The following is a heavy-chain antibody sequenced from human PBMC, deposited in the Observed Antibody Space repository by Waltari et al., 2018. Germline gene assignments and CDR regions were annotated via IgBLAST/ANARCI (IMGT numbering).Heavy chain of an antibody. CDR3: ARQRSSSSVYYYYYYGMDV. CDR2: IYYSGST. V-gene: IGHV4-39*01. J-gene: IGHJ6*02. D-gene: IGHD6-6*01. Sequence: QLQLQESGPGLVKPSETLSLTCTVSGGSISSSSYYWGWIRQPPGEGLEWIGSIYYSGSTYYNPSLKSRVTISVDTSKNQFSLKLSSVTAADTAVYYCARQRSSSSVYYYYYYGMDVWGQGTTVTVSS. CDR1: GGSISSSSYY.